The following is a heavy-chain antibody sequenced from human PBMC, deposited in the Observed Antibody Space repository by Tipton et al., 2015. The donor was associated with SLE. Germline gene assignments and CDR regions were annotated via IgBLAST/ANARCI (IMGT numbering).Heavy chain of an antibody. CDR1: GFTFSAYE. V-gene: IGHV3-48*03. J-gene: IGHJ3*02. D-gene: IGHD2/OR15-2a*01. CDR3: AREDFGEAFDI. CDR2: ISSSGSTV. Sequence: GSLRLSCAASGFTFSAYEMNWVRQAPGKGLEWVSYISSSGSTVYYADSVKGQFTISRDNAKNSLYLQMSSLRAEDTAVYYCAREDFGEAFDIWSQGTMVTVSS.